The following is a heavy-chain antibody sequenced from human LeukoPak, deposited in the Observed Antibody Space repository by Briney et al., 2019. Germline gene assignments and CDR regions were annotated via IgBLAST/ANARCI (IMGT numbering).Heavy chain of an antibody. CDR2: IIPIFGTA. D-gene: IGHD3-22*01. Sequence: SVKVSCKASGGTFSSYAISWVRQAPGQGLEWMGGIIPIFGTANYAQKFQGRVTITADESTSTAYMELSSLRSEDTAVYYCARGIYYYDSSGYTFDYWGQGTLVTVSS. CDR3: ARGIYYYDSSGYTFDY. V-gene: IGHV1-69*01. J-gene: IGHJ4*02. CDR1: GGTFSSYA.